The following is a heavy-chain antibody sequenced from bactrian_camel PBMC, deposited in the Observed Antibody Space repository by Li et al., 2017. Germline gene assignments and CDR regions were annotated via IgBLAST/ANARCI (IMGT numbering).Heavy chain of an antibody. CDR1: GYSVSQYA. V-gene: IGHV3S30*01. CDR3: AAAVPQRWSPAPYNY. J-gene: IGHJ4*01. CDR2: IVTGGGTT. D-gene: IGHD2*01. Sequence: QVQLVESGGGSVQAGESLKLSCLASGYSVSQYAMGWFRQAPGKGLEWVSGIVTGGGTTYYADTVKGRFTISRDNTENTLYLQMHSLEPEDTAVYYCAAAVPQRWSPAPYNYWGQGTQVTVS.